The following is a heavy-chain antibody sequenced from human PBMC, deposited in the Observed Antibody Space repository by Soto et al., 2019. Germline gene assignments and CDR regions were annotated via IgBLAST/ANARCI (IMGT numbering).Heavy chain of an antibody. CDR3: AREEAYSYVDY. CDR2: IIPILGIA. V-gene: IGHV1-69*04. CDR1: GGTFSSYT. Sequence: ASVKVSCKASGGTFSSYTISWVRQAPGQGLEWMGRIIPILGIANYAQKFQGRVTITADKSTSTAYMELSSLRSEDTAVYYCAREEAYSYVDYWGQGTLVTVSS. D-gene: IGHD5-18*01. J-gene: IGHJ4*02.